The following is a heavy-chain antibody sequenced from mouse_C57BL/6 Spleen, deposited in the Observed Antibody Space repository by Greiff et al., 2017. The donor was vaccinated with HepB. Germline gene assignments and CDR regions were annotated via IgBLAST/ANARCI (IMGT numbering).Heavy chain of an antibody. CDR2: INSDGGST. D-gene: IGHD1-1*01. J-gene: IGHJ1*03. CDR1: EYEFPSHD. Sequence: EVKLMESGGGLVQPGESLKLSCESNEYEFPSHDMSWVRKTPEKRLELVAAINSDGGSTYYPDTMERRFIISRDNTKKTLYLQMSSRRSEDTALYYCARHSYYYGSSSWYFDVWGTGTTVTVSS. CDR3: ARHSYYYGSSSWYFDV. V-gene: IGHV5-2*01.